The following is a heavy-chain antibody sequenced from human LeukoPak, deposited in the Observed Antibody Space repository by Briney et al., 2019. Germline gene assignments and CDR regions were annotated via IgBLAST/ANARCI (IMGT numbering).Heavy chain of an antibody. CDR1: GGSLSSYY. J-gene: IGHJ3*02. V-gene: IGHV4-59*01. Sequence: SETLSLTCTVSGGSLSSYYWSWIRQPPGKGLEWIGYIYYSGSTNYNPSLKSRVTISVDTSKNQFSLKLSSVTAADTAVYYCARDHYYDSSGYAFDIWGQGTMVTVSS. D-gene: IGHD3-22*01. CDR2: IYYSGST. CDR3: ARDHYYDSSGYAFDI.